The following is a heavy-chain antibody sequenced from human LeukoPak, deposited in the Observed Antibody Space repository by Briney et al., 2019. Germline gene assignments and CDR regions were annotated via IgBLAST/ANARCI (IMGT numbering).Heavy chain of an antibody. CDR3: ARAGEIWFGEQMTYYYYMDV. V-gene: IGHV3-21*01. J-gene: IGHJ6*03. CDR1: GFTFSSYS. Sequence: GGSLRLSCAASGFTFSSYSMNWVRQAPGKGLEWVSSISSSSSYIYYADSVKGRFTISRDNAKNSLYLQMNSLRAEDTAVYYCARAGEIWFGEQMTYYYYMDVWGKGTTVTVSS. D-gene: IGHD3-10*01. CDR2: ISSSSSYI.